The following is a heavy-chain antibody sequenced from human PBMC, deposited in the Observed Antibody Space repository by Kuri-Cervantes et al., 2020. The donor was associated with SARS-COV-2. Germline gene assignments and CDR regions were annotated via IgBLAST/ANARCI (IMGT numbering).Heavy chain of an antibody. D-gene: IGHD3-10*01. Sequence: SETLSLTCAVFGGSFSAYYWNWIRQLPGRGLECIGEINHSGSTNYNPSLKSRVTISVVTSKNQFSLKLSSVTAADTAVYYCARESPSFGGMDVWGQGTTVTVSS. CDR3: ARESPSFGGMDV. V-gene: IGHV4-34*01. CDR2: INHSGST. J-gene: IGHJ6*02. CDR1: GGSFSAYY.